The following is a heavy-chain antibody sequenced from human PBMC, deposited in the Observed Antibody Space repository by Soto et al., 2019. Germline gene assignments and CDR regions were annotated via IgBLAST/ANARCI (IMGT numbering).Heavy chain of an antibody. J-gene: IGHJ6*03. D-gene: IGHD2-15*01. V-gene: IGHV3-23*01. CDR1: GFTFSSYA. Sequence: GGSLRLSCAASGFTFSSYAMSWVRQAPGKGLEWVSAISGSGGSTYYADSVKGRFTISRDNSKNMLYLQMNSLRAEDTAVYYCAKALYCSGGSCYLPKTDYYYYYMDVWGKGTTVTVSS. CDR3: AKALYCSGGSCYLPKTDYYYYYMDV. CDR2: ISGSGGST.